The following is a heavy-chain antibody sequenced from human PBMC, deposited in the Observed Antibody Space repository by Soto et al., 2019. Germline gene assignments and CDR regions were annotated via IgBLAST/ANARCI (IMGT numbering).Heavy chain of an antibody. D-gene: IGHD3-10*01. CDR1: GYGFTTSA. CDR2: INPATGDT. CDR3: ARAAGRSKLLPYYVAP. J-gene: IGHJ5*02. Sequence: AAVKVSCKASGYGFTTSAIHWVRQAPGQRLEWMGWINPATGDTKYSQNVRGRVTFALDTSATTTYMDLGSLSSHDTAVYYCARAAGRSKLLPYYVAPWGQGTLVTVSS. V-gene: IGHV1-3*01.